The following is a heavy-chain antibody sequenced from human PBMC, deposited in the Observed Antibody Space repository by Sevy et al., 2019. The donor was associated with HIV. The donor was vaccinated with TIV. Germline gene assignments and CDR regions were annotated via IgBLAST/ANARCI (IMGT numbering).Heavy chain of an antibody. CDR1: GYTFTGYY. CDR2: INPNSGGT. V-gene: IGHV1-2*02. J-gene: IGHJ6*02. D-gene: IGHD2-21*02. CDR3: AREFCGGDCYSEEYYYYYGMDV. Sequence: ASVKVSCKASGYTFTGYYMHWVRQAPGQGLEWMGWINPNSGGTNYAQKFQGRVTMTRDTSISTAYMELSRLRSDETAVYYCAREFCGGDCYSEEYYYYYGMDVWGQGTTVTVSS.